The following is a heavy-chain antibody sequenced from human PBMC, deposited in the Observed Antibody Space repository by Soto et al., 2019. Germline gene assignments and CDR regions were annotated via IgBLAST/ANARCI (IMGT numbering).Heavy chain of an antibody. D-gene: IGHD5-12*01. J-gene: IGHJ6*02. CDR3: ARVPSPPVATDRSMDV. Sequence: QVQLQESGPGLVKPSQTLSLTCTVSGGSISSGGYYWSWIRQHPGKGLEWIGYIYYSGSTYYNPSLKSRVTISVDTSKNQFSRKLSSVTAADTAVYYCARVPSPPVATDRSMDVWGQGTTVTVSS. CDR2: IYYSGST. CDR1: GGSISSGGYY. V-gene: IGHV4-31*03.